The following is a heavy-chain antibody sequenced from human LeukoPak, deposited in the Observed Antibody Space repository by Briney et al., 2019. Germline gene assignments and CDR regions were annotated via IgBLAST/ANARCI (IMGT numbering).Heavy chain of an antibody. J-gene: IGHJ4*02. CDR2: IRYDGSNK. D-gene: IGHD3-22*01. Sequence: TGGSLRLSRAASGFTFSSYGMHWVRQAPGKGLEWVTFIRYDGSNKYYADSVKGRFTISRDNSKNTLYLQMNSLRAEDTAVYYCAKAYYDSSGTLDYWGQGTLVTVSS. V-gene: IGHV3-30*02. CDR3: AKAYYDSSGTLDY. CDR1: GFTFSSYG.